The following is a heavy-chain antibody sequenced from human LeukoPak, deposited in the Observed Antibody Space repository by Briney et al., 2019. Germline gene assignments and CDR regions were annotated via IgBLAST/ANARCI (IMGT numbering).Heavy chain of an antibody. Sequence: ASVKVSCKASGYTFTSYGISWVRQAPGQGLEWMGWISAYNGNTNYAQKLQGRVTMTTDTSTSTAYMELRSLRSDDTAVYYCARDSRVTMVRGPPLLEAFGIWGQGTMVTVSS. J-gene: IGHJ3*02. V-gene: IGHV1-18*04. CDR3: ARDSRVTMVRGPPLLEAFGI. CDR1: GYTFTSYG. D-gene: IGHD3-10*01. CDR2: ISAYNGNT.